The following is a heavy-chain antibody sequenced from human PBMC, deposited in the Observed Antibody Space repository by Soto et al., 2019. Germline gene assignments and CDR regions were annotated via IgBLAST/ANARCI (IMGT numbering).Heavy chain of an antibody. CDR1: GYSVTSYW. Sequence: PGESLQISCKGSGYSVTSYWIGWVRQMPGKGLEWMGIIYPGDSDTRYSPSFQGQVTISADKSISTAYLQWSSLKASDTAMYYCARHGTIFGVARGAYYYMDVWGKGTTVTVSS. CDR2: IYPGDSDT. J-gene: IGHJ6*03. CDR3: ARHGTIFGVARGAYYYMDV. D-gene: IGHD3-3*01. V-gene: IGHV5-51*01.